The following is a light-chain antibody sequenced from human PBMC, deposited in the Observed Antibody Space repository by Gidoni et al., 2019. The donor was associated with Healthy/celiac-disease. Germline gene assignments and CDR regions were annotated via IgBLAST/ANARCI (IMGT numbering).Light chain of an antibody. CDR3: QVWDSSTVV. J-gene: IGLJ2*01. V-gene: IGLV3-9*01. Sequence: SYELTQPLSVSVALGQTARITCGGNNIGSKNVHWYQPKPGQAPVLVIYRDDNRPSGIPERFSGSNSGNTATLTISRAQAGDEADYYCQVWDSSTVVFGGGTKLTVL. CDR1: NIGSKN. CDR2: RDD.